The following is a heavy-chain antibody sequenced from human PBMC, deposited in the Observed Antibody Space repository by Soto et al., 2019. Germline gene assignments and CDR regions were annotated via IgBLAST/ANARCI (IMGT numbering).Heavy chain of an antibody. V-gene: IGHV6-1*01. D-gene: IGHD6-13*01. CDR3: ARGPRQQLVPNWFDP. CDR1: GDSVSSNSAA. J-gene: IGHJ5*02. CDR2: TYYRSKWYN. Sequence: SETLSLTCAISGDSVSSNSAAWNWIRQSPSRGLEWLGRTYYRSKWYNDYAVSVKSRITINPDTSKNQFSLQLNSVTPEDTAVYYCARGPRQQLVPNWFDPWGQGTLVTVSS.